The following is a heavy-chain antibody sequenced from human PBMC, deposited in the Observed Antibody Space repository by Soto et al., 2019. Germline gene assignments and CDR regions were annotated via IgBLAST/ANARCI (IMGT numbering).Heavy chain of an antibody. V-gene: IGHV3-72*01. CDR2: SRNKANSYTT. J-gene: IGHJ4*02. D-gene: IGHD3-10*01. CDR3: ARGLPASGTDAVDY. Sequence: EVQLVESGGGLVQPGGSLRLSCTASGFSLSDHYVDWVRQAPGKGLEWVVRSRNKANSYTTEYAAYVRGRYTISRDDSRSSLYLQMDSLKPEDTAVYYCARGLPASGTDAVDYWGQGTLVTVSS. CDR1: GFSLSDHY.